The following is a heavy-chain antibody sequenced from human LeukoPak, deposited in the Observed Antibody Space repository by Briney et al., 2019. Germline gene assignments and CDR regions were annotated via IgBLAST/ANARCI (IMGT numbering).Heavy chain of an antibody. Sequence: PGGSLRLSCAASGFTFSDYYMSWIRQAPGKGLELVSYISSSSSYTNYADSVKGRFTISRDNAKNSLYLQMNSLRAEDTAVYYCARDYYGSGSYRRNWYFDLWGRGTLVTVSS. CDR1: GFTFSDYY. D-gene: IGHD3-10*01. V-gene: IGHV3-11*06. CDR3: ARDYYGSGSYRRNWYFDL. CDR2: ISSSSSYT. J-gene: IGHJ2*01.